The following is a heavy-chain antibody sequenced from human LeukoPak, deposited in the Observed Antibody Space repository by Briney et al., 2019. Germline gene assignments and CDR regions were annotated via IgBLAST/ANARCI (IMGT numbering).Heavy chain of an antibody. J-gene: IGHJ4*02. Sequence: GGSLRLSCAASGFTFSSYGMHWVRQAPGKGLEWVAVISYDGSNKYYADSVKGRFTISRDNSKNTLYLQMNSLRAEDTAVYYCAREIGSPLDYWGQGTLVTVSS. CDR1: GFTFSSYG. D-gene: IGHD1-26*01. CDR3: AREIGSPLDY. V-gene: IGHV3-30*03. CDR2: ISYDGSNK.